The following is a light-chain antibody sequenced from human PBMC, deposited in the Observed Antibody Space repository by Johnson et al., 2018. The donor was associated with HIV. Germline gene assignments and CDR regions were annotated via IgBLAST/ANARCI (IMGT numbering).Light chain of an antibody. CDR2: DNN. Sequence: QSVLTQPPSVSAAPGQKVTISCSGSSSNIGNNYVSWYQQLPGTAPKLLIYDNNKRPSGIPDRFYGSKSGTTATLRITGLQTGDEADYYCGTWDSSLSAGVFGTGTKVTVL. CDR1: SSNIGNNY. CDR3: GTWDSSLSAGV. J-gene: IGLJ1*01. V-gene: IGLV1-51*01.